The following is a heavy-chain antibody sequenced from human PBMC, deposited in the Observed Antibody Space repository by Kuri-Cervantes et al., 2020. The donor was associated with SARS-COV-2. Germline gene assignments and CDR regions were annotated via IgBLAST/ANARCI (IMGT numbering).Heavy chain of an antibody. Sequence: SETLSLTCTVSGDSISKYYWSWIRQPPGKGLEWIGYVYYSGSTNYNPSLKSRVTISVDTSKKQFSLKLKSATAADTAVYYCAGRSISHYYSMDVWGQGTTVTVSS. CDR1: GDSISKYY. D-gene: IGHD2-21*01. CDR3: AGRSISHYYSMDV. CDR2: VYYSGST. V-gene: IGHV4-59*08. J-gene: IGHJ6*02.